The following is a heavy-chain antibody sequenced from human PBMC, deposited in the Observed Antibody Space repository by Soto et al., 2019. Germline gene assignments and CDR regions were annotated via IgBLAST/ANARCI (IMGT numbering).Heavy chain of an antibody. CDR3: ARAIAAADTTVLSWYYYGMDV. J-gene: IGHJ6*02. V-gene: IGHV4-4*07. CDR1: GGSISSYY. CDR2: IYTSGST. D-gene: IGHD6-13*01. Sequence: SETLSLTCTVSGGSISSYYWSWIRQPAGKGLEWIGRIYTSGSTNYNPSLKSRVTMSVDTSKNQFSLKLSSVTAADTAVYYCARAIAAADTTVLSWYYYGMDVWGQGTTVTVSS.